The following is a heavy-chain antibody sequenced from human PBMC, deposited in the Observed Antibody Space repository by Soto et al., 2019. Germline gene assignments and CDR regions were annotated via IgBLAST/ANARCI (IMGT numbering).Heavy chain of an antibody. V-gene: IGHV1-69*13. D-gene: IGHD3-9*01. CDR2: IIPNFGTA. Sequence: SVKPCCKASGGTFSSYAISWVRQAPGQGLEWMGGIIPNFGTANYAQKFQGRVTITADESTSTAYMELSSLRSEDTAVYYCARGTRLRYFDWLLWPPPGYYGMDVWGQGTTVTVSS. J-gene: IGHJ6*02. CDR3: ARGTRLRYFDWLLWPPPGYYGMDV. CDR1: GGTFSSYA.